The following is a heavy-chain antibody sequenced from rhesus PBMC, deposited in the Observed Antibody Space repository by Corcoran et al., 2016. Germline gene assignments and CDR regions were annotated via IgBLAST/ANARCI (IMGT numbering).Heavy chain of an antibody. J-gene: IGHJ1*01. CDR3: AREEDSRWSGYFEF. CDR1: GGSISSNY. Sequence: QVQLQQWGEGLVKPSETLSLTCAVYGGSISSNYWSWIRQPPGKGLEWIGRIRGRGYTDYNPSLKSRVTISTVTSKNQFSLKLSSVTAADTAVYYCAREEDSRWSGYFEFWGQGALVTVSS. V-gene: IGHV4-160*01. D-gene: IGHD6-13*01. CDR2: IRGRGYT.